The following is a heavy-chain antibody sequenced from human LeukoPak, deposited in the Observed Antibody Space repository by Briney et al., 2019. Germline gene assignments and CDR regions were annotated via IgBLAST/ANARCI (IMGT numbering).Heavy chain of an antibody. V-gene: IGHV3-23*01. J-gene: IGHJ4*02. CDR1: GFTFNSYV. CDR2: ISVSGGST. CDR3: ATVAGPRDY. Sequence: GGSLRLSCAASGFTFNSYVMSWVRQAPGKGLKWVSAISVSGGSTYYADSVKGRFTISRDNSKNTVYLQMNSLRAEDTAVYYCATVAGPRDYWGQGTLVTVSS. D-gene: IGHD6-19*01.